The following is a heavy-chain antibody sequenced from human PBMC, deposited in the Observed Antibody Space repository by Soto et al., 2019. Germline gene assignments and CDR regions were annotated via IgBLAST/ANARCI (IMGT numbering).Heavy chain of an antibody. CDR1: GFTFSSYA. CDR3: AKFIGASTRIYYFEY. J-gene: IGHJ4*02. Sequence: GGSLRLSCAASGFTFSSYAMSGLRQAPGKGLEWVSAISGSGGSTYYADSVKGRFTVSRDNSKNTLYLQMNSLRAEDTAVYYCAKFIGASTRIYYFEYWGLGTLVTVSS. CDR2: ISGSGGST. V-gene: IGHV3-23*01. D-gene: IGHD2-15*01.